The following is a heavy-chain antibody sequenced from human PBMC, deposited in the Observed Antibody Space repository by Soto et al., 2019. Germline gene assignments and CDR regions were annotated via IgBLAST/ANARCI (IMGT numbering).Heavy chain of an antibody. CDR2: ISSSSSYI. J-gene: IGHJ6*03. Sequence: GGSLRLSCAASGFTFSSYSMNWVRQAPGKGLEWVSSISSSSSYIYYADSVKGRFTISRDNAKNSLYLQMNSLRAEDTAVYYWASDLEAVGGYCSGGSCSRQPVYYYYYMDVWGKGTTVTVSS. D-gene: IGHD2-15*01. CDR3: ASDLEAVGGYCSGGSCSRQPVYYYYYMDV. CDR1: GFTFSSYS. V-gene: IGHV3-21*01.